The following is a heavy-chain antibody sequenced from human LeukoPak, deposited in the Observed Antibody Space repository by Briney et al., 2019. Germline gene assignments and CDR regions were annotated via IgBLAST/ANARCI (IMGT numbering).Heavy chain of an antibody. CDR1: GFTFEDYG. J-gene: IGHJ4*02. CDR3: ARDLEEYCSGGSCSLFDY. Sequence: PGGSLRLSCAASGFTFEDYGMHWIRQAPGKGLEWVSSISGSSSYIYYADSVKGRFTISRHNAKNSLYLQMNSLRAEDTAVYYCARDLEEYCSGGSCSLFDYWGQGTLVTVSS. CDR2: ISGSSSYI. V-gene: IGHV3-21*01. D-gene: IGHD2-15*01.